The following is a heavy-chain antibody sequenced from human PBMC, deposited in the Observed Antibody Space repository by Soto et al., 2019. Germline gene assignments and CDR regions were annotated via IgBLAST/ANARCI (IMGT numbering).Heavy chain of an antibody. J-gene: IGHJ4*02. CDR1: GASINDNNW. D-gene: IGHD6-19*01. V-gene: IGHV4-4*02. CDR3: ARHIGVTGTRVFDY. Sequence: QVQLQQSGPGLVKPSETLSLTCAVSGASINDNNWWSWVRQTPGKGLEWIGEVVHWGTTNYNPSLRSRVTISMDKPNNQISLTLSSVTAADSALYYCARHIGVTGTRVFDYWGQGTLVTVSS. CDR2: VVHWGTT.